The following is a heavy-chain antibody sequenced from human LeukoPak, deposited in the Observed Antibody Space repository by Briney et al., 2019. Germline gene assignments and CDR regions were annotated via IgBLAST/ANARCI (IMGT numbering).Heavy chain of an antibody. CDR3: AREVPDYGDHNWFDP. CDR2: IYHTGNT. V-gene: IGHV4-30-2*01. Sequence: SETLSLTCSVSGGSVSSGGYYWNWIRQPPGKGLEWIGFIYHTGNTDYNPSLKSRVTISIDKSKNQFSLNLTSVAAADTAVYYCAREVPDYGDHNWFDPWGQGTLVTVSS. J-gene: IGHJ5*02. CDR1: GGSVSSGGYY. D-gene: IGHD4-17*01.